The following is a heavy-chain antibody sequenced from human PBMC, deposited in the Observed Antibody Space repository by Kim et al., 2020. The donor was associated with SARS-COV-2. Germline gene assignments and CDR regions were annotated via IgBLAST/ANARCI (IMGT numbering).Heavy chain of an antibody. V-gene: IGHV4-4*02. J-gene: IGHJ4*02. CDR2: T. CDR3: AAGGIAVAIDY. D-gene: IGHD6-19*01. Sequence: TNYNPSRKGRVTISVDKSKNQFSLKLSSGTAADTAVYYWAAGGIAVAIDYWGQGTLVTVSS.